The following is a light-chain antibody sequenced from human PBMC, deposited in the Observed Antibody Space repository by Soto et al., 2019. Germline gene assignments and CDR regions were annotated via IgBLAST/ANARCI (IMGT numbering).Light chain of an antibody. CDR2: DVS. Sequence: QSVLTQPRSVSGSPGQSVTISCTGTSSDVGGYNYVSWYQQHPGKAPKPMIYDVSKRPSGVPDRFSGSKSGNTASLTISGLQAGDEPDYYCGSYTGGYTYVFGTGRKVTGL. V-gene: IGLV2-11*01. CDR1: SSDVGGYNY. J-gene: IGLJ1*01. CDR3: GSYTGGYTYV.